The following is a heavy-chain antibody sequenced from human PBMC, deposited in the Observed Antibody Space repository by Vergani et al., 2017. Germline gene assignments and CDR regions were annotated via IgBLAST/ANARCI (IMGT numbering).Heavy chain of an antibody. CDR2: INPNSGGT. CDR3: ARVGTSSNRDYFDY. J-gene: IGHJ4*02. D-gene: IGHD2-2*01. V-gene: IGHV1-2*02. CDR1: GYTFTDYF. Sequence: QVQLVQSGAEVKKPGASVKVSCKASGYTFTDYFMHWVRQAPGQGLEWMGWINPNSGGTNYAQKFQGRVTITRDTSISTAYMELSNLRSDDTAVYYCARVGTSSNRDYFDYWGQGTLGTVSS.